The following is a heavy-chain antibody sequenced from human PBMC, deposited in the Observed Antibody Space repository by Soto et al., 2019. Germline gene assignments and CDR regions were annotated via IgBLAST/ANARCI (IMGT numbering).Heavy chain of an antibody. Sequence: SETLSLTCTVSGGSINSGGYSWTWIRQPPGKGLEWIGYIYYSGSTNYNPSLKSRVTISVDTSKNQFSLKLSSVTAADTAVYYCARLLWSRGDWFDPWGQGTLVTVSS. D-gene: IGHD3-10*01. CDR3: ARLLWSRGDWFDP. CDR2: IYYSGST. CDR1: GGSINSGGYS. J-gene: IGHJ5*02. V-gene: IGHV4-61*08.